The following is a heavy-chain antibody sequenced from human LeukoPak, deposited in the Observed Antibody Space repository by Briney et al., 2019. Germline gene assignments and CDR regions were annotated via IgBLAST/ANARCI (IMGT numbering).Heavy chain of an antibody. V-gene: IGHV3-23*01. CDR2: ISGNAVAT. D-gene: IGHD2-15*01. Sequence: GGSLRLSCAASGFTFSNFGMSWVRQAPGKGLEWVSTISGNAVATYYADSVKGRFTISRDNSKNTLYLQINSLEAEDTAIYYCAKRGSGTLLPTYYYYMDVWGKGTTVTDSS. CDR1: GFTFSNFG. CDR3: AKRGSGTLLPTYYYYMDV. J-gene: IGHJ6*03.